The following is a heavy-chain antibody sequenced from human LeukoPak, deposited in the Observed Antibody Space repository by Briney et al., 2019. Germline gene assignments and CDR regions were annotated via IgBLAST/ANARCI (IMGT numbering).Heavy chain of an antibody. D-gene: IGHD6-19*01. CDR3: ARQTYSSIVTNWFDP. V-gene: IGHV3-74*01. Sequence: GGSLRLSCAASGFTFSSYEMNWVRQAPGKGLVWVSRINSDGSSTSYADSVKGRFTISRGNAKNTLYLQMNSLRAEDTAVYYCARQTYSSIVTNWFDPWGQGTLVTASS. CDR2: INSDGSST. CDR1: GFTFSSYE. J-gene: IGHJ5*02.